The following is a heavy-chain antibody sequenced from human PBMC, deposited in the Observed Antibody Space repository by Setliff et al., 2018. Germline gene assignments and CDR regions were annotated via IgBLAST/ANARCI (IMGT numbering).Heavy chain of an antibody. D-gene: IGHD1-26*01. CDR1: GYTLTKYY. V-gene: IGHV1-46*01. Sequence: ASVKVSCKASGYTLTKYYMHWVRQAPGQGLEWMGIINPTGGLTRYAQKFQGRVTMTRDTSTSTVYLELSSLRSEDTAVYYCARDPGYSGSYKGTFDIWGQGTMVTVSS. CDR3: ARDPGYSGSYKGTFDI. CDR2: INPTGGLT. J-gene: IGHJ3*02.